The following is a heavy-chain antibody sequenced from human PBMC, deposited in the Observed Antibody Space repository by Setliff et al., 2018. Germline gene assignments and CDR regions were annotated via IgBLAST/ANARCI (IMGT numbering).Heavy chain of an antibody. V-gene: IGHV4-39*07. CDR2: IYYSGST. CDR3: ARDLIPATYYYDSSGYSGAFDI. CDR1: VGSISSSSYY. J-gene: IGHJ3*02. D-gene: IGHD3-22*01. Sequence: SETLSLTCTVSVGSISSSSYYWGWIRQPPGKGLEWIGSIYYSGSTYYNPSLKSRVTISVDTSKNQFSLKLSSVTAADTAVYYCARDLIPATYYYDSSGYSGAFDIWGQGTMVTVSS.